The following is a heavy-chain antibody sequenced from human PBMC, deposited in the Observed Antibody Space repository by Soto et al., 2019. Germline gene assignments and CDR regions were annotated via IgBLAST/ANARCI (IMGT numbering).Heavy chain of an antibody. J-gene: IGHJ3*01. Sequence: EVQLLESGGDLVQPGESLRLSCAASGFTFSTYAMTWVRQAPGKGLEWVSSISSSGDSTFYADSVKGRFTISRDSSKNTLSLQMDSLRAEDTAVDYCAKDDGGSYRGGAFDLWGQGTMVTVSS. D-gene: IGHD2-15*01. CDR2: ISSSGDST. CDR1: GFTFSTYA. CDR3: AKDDGGSYRGGAFDL. V-gene: IGHV3-23*01.